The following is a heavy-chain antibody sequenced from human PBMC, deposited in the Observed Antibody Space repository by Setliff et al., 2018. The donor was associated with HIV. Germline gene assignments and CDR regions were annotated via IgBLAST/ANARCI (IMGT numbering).Heavy chain of an antibody. CDR1: GYTFTSYD. Sequence: ASVKVSCKASGYTFTSYDISWVRQAPGQGLEWMGWISAYNSNTNYAQKLQGRVTMTTDTSTSTAYMELRSLRSDDTAVYYCAREIGDYYDSSGYYPPTDYYYGMDVWGQGTTVTVSS. D-gene: IGHD3-22*01. V-gene: IGHV1-18*01. J-gene: IGHJ6*02. CDR2: ISAYNSNT. CDR3: AREIGDYYDSSGYYPPTDYYYGMDV.